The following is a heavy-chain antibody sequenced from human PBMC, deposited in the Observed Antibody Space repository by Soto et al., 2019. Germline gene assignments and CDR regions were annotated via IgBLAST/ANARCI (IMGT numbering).Heavy chain of an antibody. D-gene: IGHD5-12*01. CDR1: GFTFSLCA. CDR2: MRSSGGDT. CDR3: AKGHSNSYYYFVF. Sequence: EVQVLESGGGLVQPGGSLRLSCAASGFTFSLCAMSWVRQAPGKGLEWVSSMRSSGGDTYYADSVRGRFTISRDDSKNTPYLQMNILRVEDTALYYCAKGHSNSYYYFVFWGQGTLVSVSS. V-gene: IGHV3-23*01. J-gene: IGHJ4*02.